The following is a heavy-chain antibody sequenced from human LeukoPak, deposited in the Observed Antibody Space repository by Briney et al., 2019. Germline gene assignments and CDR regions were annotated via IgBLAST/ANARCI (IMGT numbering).Heavy chain of an antibody. CDR2: IKQGGSAK. J-gene: IGHJ4*02. D-gene: IGHD3-16*01. CDR1: GFTFSDYW. Sequence: GGSLRLSCAASGFTFSDYWMSWVRQAPGKGLEFLANIKQGGSAKNHAGSVKGRFTISRDNAKNSLYLQMNSLRAEDTAVYYCVRDNWDAYFDFWGQGNLVTVSS. CDR3: VRDNWDAYFDF. V-gene: IGHV3-7*05.